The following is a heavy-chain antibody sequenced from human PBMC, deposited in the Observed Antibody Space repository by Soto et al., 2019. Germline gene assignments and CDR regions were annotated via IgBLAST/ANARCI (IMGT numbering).Heavy chain of an antibody. D-gene: IGHD4-17*01. V-gene: IGHV1-3*01. J-gene: IGHJ4*02. CDR3: ARGPLPYYGDYYYFDY. CDR1: GYTFTSYA. CDR2: INAGNGNT. Sequence: ASVKVSCKASGYTFTSYAMHWVRQAPGQRLEWMGWINAGNGNTKYSQKFQGRVTITRDTSASTAYMELSSLRSEDTAVYYCARGPLPYYGDYYYFDYWGQGTLVTVSS.